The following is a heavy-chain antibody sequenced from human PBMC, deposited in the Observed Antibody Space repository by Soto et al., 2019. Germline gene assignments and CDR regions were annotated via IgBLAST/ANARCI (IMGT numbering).Heavy chain of an antibody. Sequence: QVHLVQSGAEVKKPGASVKVSCKASGYSFTDYYMHWVRQAPGQGLEWMGWINTKTGGTNYAQRVQGRVTMTGDTSINTAYMELSRLRSDGTAVYYCARVGTTGGFDPWGQGTVVTVSS. D-gene: IGHD1-1*01. CDR2: INTKTGGT. J-gene: IGHJ5*02. CDR1: GYSFTDYY. CDR3: ARVGTTGGFDP. V-gene: IGHV1-2*02.